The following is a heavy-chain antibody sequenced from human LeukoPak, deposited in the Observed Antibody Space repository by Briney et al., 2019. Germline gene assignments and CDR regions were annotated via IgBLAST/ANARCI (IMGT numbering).Heavy chain of an antibody. CDR2: ISGSGGST. Sequence: PGGSLRLSCVASGFSFTTHAMGWVRQAPGKGLEWVSHISGSGGSTKYSGSVKGRFTISRDNSKNTLYLQINSLRADDTAVYYCARLLMGQYFPNYYYYMDVWGKGTTVTVSS. J-gene: IGHJ6*03. CDR1: GFSFTTHA. D-gene: IGHD3-9*01. CDR3: ARLLMGQYFPNYYYYMDV. V-gene: IGHV3-23*01.